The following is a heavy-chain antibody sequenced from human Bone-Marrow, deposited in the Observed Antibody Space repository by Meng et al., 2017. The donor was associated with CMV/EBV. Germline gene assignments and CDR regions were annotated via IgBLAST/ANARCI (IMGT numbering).Heavy chain of an antibody. CDR2: IGTAGDT. CDR3: ARPGILEELERAPQRYYYYYYGMDV. Sequence: GGSLRLSCAACGFTFSSYDMHWVRQATGKGLEWVSAIGTAGDTYYPGSVKGQFTISRENAKNSLYLQMNSLRAGDTAVYYCARPGILEELERAPQRYYYYYYGMDVWGQGTTVTVSS. V-gene: IGHV3-13*03. CDR1: GFTFSSYD. D-gene: IGHD1-1*01. J-gene: IGHJ6*02.